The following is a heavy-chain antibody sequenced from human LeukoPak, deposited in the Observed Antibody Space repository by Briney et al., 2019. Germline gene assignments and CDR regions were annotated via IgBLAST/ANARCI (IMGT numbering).Heavy chain of an antibody. J-gene: IGHJ4*02. Sequence: GGSLRLSCAASGFTFSNFGMSWVRQAPGKGLEWVSVISGSGGSTYYADSVRGRFTISRDNSKNTLYLQMNSLRAEDTAVYYCARSLSSRFSGPRRPYYFDYWGQGTLVTVSS. D-gene: IGHD3-16*02. V-gene: IGHV3-23*01. CDR1: GFTFSNFG. CDR3: ARSLSSRFSGPRRPYYFDY. CDR2: ISGSGGST.